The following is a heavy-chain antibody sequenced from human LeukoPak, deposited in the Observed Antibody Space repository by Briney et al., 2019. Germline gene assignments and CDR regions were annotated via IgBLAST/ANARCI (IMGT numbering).Heavy chain of an antibody. D-gene: IGHD3-9*01. CDR3: ARVGGYFDWLLYLDY. CDR2: IYYSGST. CDR1: GGSISSYY. V-gene: IGHV4-59*01. Sequence: PSETLSLTCTVSGGSISSYYWSWIRQPPGKGLEWIGYIYYSGSTNYNPSLKSRVTISVDTSKNQFSLKLSSVTAADTAVYYCARVGGYFDWLLYLDYWGQGTLVTVSS. J-gene: IGHJ4*02.